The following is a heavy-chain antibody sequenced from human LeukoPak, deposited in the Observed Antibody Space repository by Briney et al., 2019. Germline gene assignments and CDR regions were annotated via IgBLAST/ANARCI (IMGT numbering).Heavy chain of an antibody. CDR3: ARHRGGNYYDASDY. D-gene: IGHD2-21*01. CDR2: IYPGDSDT. V-gene: IGHV5-51*01. Sequence: GESLKISCKGSGYSFSSYWIGWVRQMPGKGQEWMGIIYPGDSDTRYSPSFQGQVTISADKYVSTAYLQWSSLKASDTAMYYCARHRGGNYYDASDYWGQGTLVTVSS. CDR1: GYSFSSYW. J-gene: IGHJ4*02.